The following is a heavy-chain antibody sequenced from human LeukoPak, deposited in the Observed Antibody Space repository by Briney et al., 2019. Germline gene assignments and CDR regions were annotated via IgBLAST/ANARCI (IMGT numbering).Heavy chain of an antibody. CDR1: GFTFSTYE. J-gene: IGHJ4*02. D-gene: IGHD1-14*01. Sequence: PGGSLRLSCAASGFTFSTYEMNWVRQAPGKGLEWVSYISRSGSSMYYADSVQGRFTISRDNSKNTLYLEMNSLSPDDTAVYYCARGVEPLAANTLAYWGQGTLVTVSS. CDR3: ARGVEPLAANTLAY. CDR2: ISRSGSSM. V-gene: IGHV3-48*03.